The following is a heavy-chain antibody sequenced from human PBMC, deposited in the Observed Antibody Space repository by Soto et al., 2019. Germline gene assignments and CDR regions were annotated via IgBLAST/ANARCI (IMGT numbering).Heavy chain of an antibody. CDR2: INPSDDTT. CDR3: ARHLGMDV. V-gene: IGHV1-46*04. CDR1: GDSITNYF. Sequence: ASVKVSCKASGDSITNYFMHWVRQAPGQGLEWMGIINPSDDTTSYTQKLQGRVTMTRDTSTSTVYMELNSLRSEDTAVYYCARHLGMDVWGQGTTVTVSS. J-gene: IGHJ6*02.